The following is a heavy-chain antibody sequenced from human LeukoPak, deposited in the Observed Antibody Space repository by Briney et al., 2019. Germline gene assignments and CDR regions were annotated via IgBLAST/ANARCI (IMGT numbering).Heavy chain of an antibody. CDR2: ISGSGGST. J-gene: IGHJ6*02. V-gene: IGHV3-23*01. Sequence: GGSLRLSCAASGFTFSSYAMSWVRQAPGKGLEWVSFISGSGGSTYYADSVKGRFTISRDNSKNTLYLQMNSLRAEDTAVYYCANSIVDTAMIDYYYYYGMDVWGQGTTVTVSS. CDR1: GFTFSSYA. D-gene: IGHD5-18*01. CDR3: ANSIVDTAMIDYYYYYGMDV.